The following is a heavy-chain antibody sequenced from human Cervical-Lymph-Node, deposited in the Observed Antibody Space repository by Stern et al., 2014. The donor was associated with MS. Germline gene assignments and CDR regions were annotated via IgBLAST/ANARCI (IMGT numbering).Heavy chain of an antibody. J-gene: IGHJ5*02. CDR3: ARATDL. CDR1: GASITSHF. Sequence: QVQLQESGPGLLRPSETLSLTCNVSGASITSHFWSWIRQPPGKGLEWIGYIYYRGTTNYNASLKGRVAISINTSKTQFSLRLSSVTAADTAVYYCARATDLWGQGILVNVSS. CDR2: IYYRGTT. V-gene: IGHV4-59*11.